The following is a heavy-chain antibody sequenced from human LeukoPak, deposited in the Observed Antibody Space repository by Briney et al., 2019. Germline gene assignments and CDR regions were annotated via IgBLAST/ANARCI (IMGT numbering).Heavy chain of an antibody. CDR2: INPNSGGT. CDR3: ARERGNYDILTDYYDGNGFDP. V-gene: IGHV1-2*02. CDR1: GYTFTGYY. Sequence: ASVNVSFKSSGYTFTGYYMHWVRQAPAQGHEWMGWINPNSGGTNYAQKFPGTVTITMDTSISTAYMELTRLRSDDTAVYYCARERGNYDILTDYYDGNGFDPWGQGTLVTVSS. D-gene: IGHD3-9*01. J-gene: IGHJ5*02.